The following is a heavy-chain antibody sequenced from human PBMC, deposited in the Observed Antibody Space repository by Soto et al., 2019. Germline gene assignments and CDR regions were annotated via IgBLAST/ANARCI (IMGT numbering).Heavy chain of an antibody. CDR1: GDTFGRVT. CDR3: ARDPSTINKLIGVWFDP. J-gene: IGHJ5*02. V-gene: IGHV1-69*13. Sequence: SVKVSCKASGDTFGRVTINWVRQAPGQGLEWMGGIKPISDITNYAQRFQGRVTFTADASTSTVYLELSSLRSEDTAMYYCARDPSTINKLIGVWFDPWGQGTLVTVSS. D-gene: IGHD4-4*01. CDR2: IKPISDIT.